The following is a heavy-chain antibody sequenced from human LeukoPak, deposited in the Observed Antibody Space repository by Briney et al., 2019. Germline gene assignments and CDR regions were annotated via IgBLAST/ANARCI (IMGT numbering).Heavy chain of an antibody. CDR3: ARLNGGANLLGDSLDI. CDR1: GYRFPIYW. D-gene: IGHD4/OR15-4a*01. J-gene: IGHJ3*02. V-gene: IGHV5-51*01. CDR2: IYPGDSNV. Sequence: GESLKISCKGSGYRFPIYWIAWGRQMPGKGLEWMGIIYPGDSNVRYSPSFQGQVTISADKSVTTAYLQWSSLKASDTAMYFCARLNGGANLLGDSLDIWGQGTMVTVSS.